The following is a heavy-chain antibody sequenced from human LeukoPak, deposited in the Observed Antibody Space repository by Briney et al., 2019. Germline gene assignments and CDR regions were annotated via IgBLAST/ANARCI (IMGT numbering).Heavy chain of an antibody. Sequence: PGGSLRLSCAASGFTFSSYSMNWVRQAPGKGLEWVSYISSSSSTIYYADSVKGRFTISRDNAKNSLYLQMNSLRDEDTAVYYCARDYYDYVWGSYKVDYWGQGTLVTVSS. CDR1: GFTFSSYS. D-gene: IGHD3-16*01. J-gene: IGHJ4*02. CDR2: ISSSSSTI. V-gene: IGHV3-48*02. CDR3: ARDYYDYVWGSYKVDY.